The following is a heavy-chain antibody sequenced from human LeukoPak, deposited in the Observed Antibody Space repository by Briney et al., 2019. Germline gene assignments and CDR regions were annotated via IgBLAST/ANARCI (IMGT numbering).Heavy chain of an antibody. V-gene: IGHV4-4*07. D-gene: IGHD6-13*01. Sequence: SETLSLTCTVSGGSISSYYWSWIRQPAGKGLEWIGRIYTSGSTNYNPSLKSRVTMSVDTSKNQFSLKLSSVTAADTAVYYCARDRGIAAAGTDDAFDIWGQGPMVTVSS. J-gene: IGHJ3*02. CDR1: GGSISSYY. CDR2: IYTSGST. CDR3: ARDRGIAAAGTDDAFDI.